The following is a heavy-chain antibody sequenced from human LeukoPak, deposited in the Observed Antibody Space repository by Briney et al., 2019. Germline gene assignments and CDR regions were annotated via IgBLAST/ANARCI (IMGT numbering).Heavy chain of an antibody. J-gene: IGHJ4*02. V-gene: IGHV3-21*01. Sequence: PGGSLRLSCAASGFTFNIYAMSWVRQAPGKGLEWVSAISKSSTYIKYADSVKGRFTVSRDNAKNSLFLQMNSLRVEDTAVSYCAREVVIVVEPAANTIDYWGQGTRVTVSS. CDR2: ISKSSTYI. D-gene: IGHD2-2*01. CDR3: AREVVIVVEPAANTIDY. CDR1: GFTFNIYA.